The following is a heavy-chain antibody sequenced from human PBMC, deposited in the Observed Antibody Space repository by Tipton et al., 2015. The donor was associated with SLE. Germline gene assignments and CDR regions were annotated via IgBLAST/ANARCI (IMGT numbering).Heavy chain of an antibody. J-gene: IGHJ3*02. V-gene: IGHV3-48*01. CDR3: ARDDSSGYYDAFGI. Sequence: SGFTFSSYSMNWVRQAPGKGLEWVSYISSSSSTIYYADSVKGRFTISRDNAKNSLYLQMNSLRAEDTAVYYCARDDSSGYYDAFGIWGQGTMVTVSS. D-gene: IGHD3-22*01. CDR1: GFTFSSYS. CDR2: ISSSSSTI.